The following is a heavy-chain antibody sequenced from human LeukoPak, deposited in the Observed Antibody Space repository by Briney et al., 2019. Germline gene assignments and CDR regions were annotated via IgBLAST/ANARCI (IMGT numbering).Heavy chain of an antibody. Sequence: SETLSLTCSVSGLSINTGYYWGWIRQSPGKGLELIGYIHHSGTTYYNLSLQSRVTISVDLSKNQFSLRLTSVTAADTAVYYCARHRSASAALDYWGQGTLVTVSS. V-gene: IGHV4-38-2*02. D-gene: IGHD6-13*01. CDR2: IHHSGTT. CDR3: ARHRSASAALDY. CDR1: GLSINTGYY. J-gene: IGHJ4*02.